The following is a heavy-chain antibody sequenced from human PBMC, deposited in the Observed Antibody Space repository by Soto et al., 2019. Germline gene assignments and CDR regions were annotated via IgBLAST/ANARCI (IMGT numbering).Heavy chain of an antibody. V-gene: IGHV4-30-4*01. CDR2: IYYSGST. D-gene: IGHD3-22*01. CDR3: ARDFAQDSSGYLQKTTGLVGMDV. J-gene: IGHJ6*02. CDR1: GGSISSGDYY. Sequence: SETLSLTCTVSGGSISSGDYYWSWIRQPPGKGLEWIGYIYYSGSTYYNPSLKSRVTISVDTSKNQFSLKLSSVTAADTAVYYCARDFAQDSSGYLQKTTGLVGMDVWGQGTTVTVSS.